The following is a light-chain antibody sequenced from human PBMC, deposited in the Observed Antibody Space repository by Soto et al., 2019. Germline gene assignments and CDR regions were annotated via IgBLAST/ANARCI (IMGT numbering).Light chain of an antibody. CDR2: LNSDGSH. J-gene: IGLJ3*02. V-gene: IGLV4-69*01. Sequence: QPVLTQSPSASASLGPSVKLTCTLSSGHSSYAIAWHQQQPEKGPRYLMKLNSDGSHSKGDGIPDRFSGSSSGAERYLTISSLQSEDEADYYCQTWGTGIRVFGGGTKLTAL. CDR1: SGHSSYA. CDR3: QTWGTGIRV.